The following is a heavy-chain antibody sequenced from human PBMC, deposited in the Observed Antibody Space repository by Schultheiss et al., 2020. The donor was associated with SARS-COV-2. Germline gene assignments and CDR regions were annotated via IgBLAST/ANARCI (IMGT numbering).Heavy chain of an antibody. J-gene: IGHJ4*02. D-gene: IGHD6-6*01. CDR3: ARRRISSSFDY. CDR2: IYTSGST. V-gene: IGHV4-4*07. Sequence: SETLSLTCTVSGGSISSYYWSWIRQPAGKGLEWIGRIYTSGSTYYNPSLKSRVTISVDTSKNQFSLKLSSVTAADTAVYYCARRRISSSFDYWGQGTLVTVSS. CDR1: GGSISSYY.